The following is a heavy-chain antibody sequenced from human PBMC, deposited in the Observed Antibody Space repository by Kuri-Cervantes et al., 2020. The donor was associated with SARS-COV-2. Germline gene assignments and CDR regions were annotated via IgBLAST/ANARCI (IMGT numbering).Heavy chain of an antibody. CDR1: GGSFSGYY. J-gene: IGHJ4*02. Sequence: ESLKISCAVYGGSFSGYYWSWIRQPPGKGLEWIGSIYYSGSTYYNPSLKSRVTISVDTSKNQFSLKLSSVTAADTAVYYCARHLFAGIAVAGTWFDYWGQGTLVTVSS. D-gene: IGHD6-19*01. CDR2: IYYSGST. V-gene: IGHV4-34*01. CDR3: ARHLFAGIAVAGTWFDY.